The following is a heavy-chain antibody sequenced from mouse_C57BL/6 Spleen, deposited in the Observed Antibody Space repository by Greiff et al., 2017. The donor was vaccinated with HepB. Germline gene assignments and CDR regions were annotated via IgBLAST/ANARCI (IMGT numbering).Heavy chain of an antibody. CDR1: GYTFTSYW. CDR2: IDPSDSYT. D-gene: IGHD1-1*01. CDR3: AKDYYGSSYAMDY. J-gene: IGHJ4*01. V-gene: IGHV1-59*01. Sequence: QVQLQQPGAELVRPGTSVKLSCKASGYTFTSYWMHWVKQRPGQGLEWIGVIDPSDSYTNYNQQFKGKATLTVDTSSSTAYMQLSSLTSEDSAVYYCAKDYYGSSYAMDYWGQGTSVTVSS.